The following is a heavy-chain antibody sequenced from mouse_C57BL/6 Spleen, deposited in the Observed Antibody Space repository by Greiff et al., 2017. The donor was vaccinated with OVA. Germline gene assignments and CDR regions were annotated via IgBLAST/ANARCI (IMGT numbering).Heavy chain of an antibody. CDR1: GYTFTDYN. CDR2: INPNNGGT. D-gene: IGHD1-1*01. J-gene: IGHJ2*01. V-gene: IGHV1-18*01. CDR3: ARPYYYGSSYDSDY. Sequence: EVQLQQSGPELVKPGASVKIPCKASGYTFTDYNMHWVKQSHGKSLEWIGDINPNNGGTIYNQKFKGKATLTVDKSSSTAYMELRSLTSEDTAVYYCARPYYYGSSYDSDYWGQGTTLTVSS.